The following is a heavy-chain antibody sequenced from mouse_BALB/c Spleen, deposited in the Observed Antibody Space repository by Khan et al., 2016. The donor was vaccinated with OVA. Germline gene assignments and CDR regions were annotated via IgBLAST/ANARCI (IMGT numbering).Heavy chain of an antibody. V-gene: IGHV5-6-4*01. J-gene: IGHJ2*01. CDR3: TRDRNYYGSSFYFDY. CDR1: GFTFSSYS. D-gene: IGHD1-1*01. CDR2: ITSGGSYT. Sequence: EVELVESGGGLVKPGGSLRLSCEASGFTFSSYSMSWVHQTPEKRLEWVATITSGGSYTYYPDSVQGRFTISRDTAKNTLYLQMSSLKSEDTAIYYCTRDRNYYGSSFYFDYWGQGTTLTVSS.